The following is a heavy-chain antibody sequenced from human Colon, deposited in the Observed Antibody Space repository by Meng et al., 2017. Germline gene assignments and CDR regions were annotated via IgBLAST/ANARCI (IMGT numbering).Heavy chain of an antibody. J-gene: IGHJ4*02. Sequence: QITLKETGPALVKPTQTVTLTCTFLGFSLTTSWVSVAWIRQPPGEALEWLALIYWDDDKRYSPSLKNRLAITKDTSKNQVVLTMTNMDPMDTGTYYCAHSPQGYFDYWGPGTLVTVSS. CDR1: GFSLTTSWVS. CDR3: AHSPQGYFDY. CDR2: IYWDDDK. V-gene: IGHV2-5*02.